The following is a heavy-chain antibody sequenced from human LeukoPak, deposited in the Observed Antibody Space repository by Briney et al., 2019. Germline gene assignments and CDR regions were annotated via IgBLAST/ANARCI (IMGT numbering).Heavy chain of an antibody. Sequence: PVGSLRLSCAASGFTLSSYWMRSVPQAPGKGVEWVANIKQDGSEKYSVDSVKGRFTISRDNAKNTPYLQMDSLRAEEQAGYYFARVVGGGNLAALGYWGQGTLVTVSS. V-gene: IGHV3-7*04. CDR2: IKQDGSEK. CDR1: GFTLSSYW. D-gene: IGHD4-23*01. CDR3: ARVVGGGNLAALGY. J-gene: IGHJ4*02.